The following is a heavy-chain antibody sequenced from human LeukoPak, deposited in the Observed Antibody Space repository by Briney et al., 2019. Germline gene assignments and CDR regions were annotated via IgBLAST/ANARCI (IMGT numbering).Heavy chain of an antibody. V-gene: IGHV3-23*01. Sequence: GGSLRLSCAASGFTSNSCAMSWVRQAPGKGLEWVSTISGSGVSTYYADSVKGRFTISRDNSRNTLYLQMNSLRAEDTAVYSCAKDLPGFFDYWGQGTLVTVFS. J-gene: IGHJ4*02. CDR2: ISGSGVST. CDR3: AKDLPGFFDY. CDR1: GFTSNSCA.